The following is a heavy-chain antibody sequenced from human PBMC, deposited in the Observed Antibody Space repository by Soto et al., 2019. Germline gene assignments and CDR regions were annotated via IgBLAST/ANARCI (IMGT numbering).Heavy chain of an antibody. D-gene: IGHD5-18*01. CDR1: GGSISSSSYY. Sequence: QLQLQESGPGLVKPSETLSLTCTVSGGSISSSSYYWGWIRQPPGKGLEWIGSIYYSGSTYYNPSLKSRVTISVDTSKNQFSLKLSSVTAADTAVYYCARLSWIQLCVGVWGQGTTVTVSS. J-gene: IGHJ6*02. CDR3: ARLSWIQLCVGV. V-gene: IGHV4-39*01. CDR2: IYYSGST.